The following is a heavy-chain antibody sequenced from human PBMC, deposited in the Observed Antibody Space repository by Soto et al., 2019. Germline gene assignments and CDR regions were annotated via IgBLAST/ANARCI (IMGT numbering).Heavy chain of an antibody. J-gene: IGHJ4*02. CDR1: GGTFSSYS. V-gene: IGHV1-69*01. CDR2: IIPIFGTA. Sequence: QVQLVQSGAEVKKPGSSVKVSCKDSGGTFSSYSINWVRQAPGQGLEWMGEIIPIFGTANYAQKFQGRVTITADESPSTAYMELSSLRSEDTAVYYCARDGGRHSGGIDYWGQGTLVTVSS. CDR3: ARDGGRHSGGIDY. D-gene: IGHD1-26*01.